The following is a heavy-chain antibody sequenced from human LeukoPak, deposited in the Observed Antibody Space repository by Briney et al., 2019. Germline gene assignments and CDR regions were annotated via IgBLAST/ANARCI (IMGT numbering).Heavy chain of an antibody. CDR2: ISSISSYI. D-gene: IGHD6-19*01. CDR3: ARGVGRGWYSPIFDY. V-gene: IGHV3-21*04. J-gene: IGHJ4*02. Sequence: GGSLRLSCAASGFTFSSYSMNWVRQAPGKGLEWVSSISSISSYIYYADSVKGRFTISRDSSKNTLYLQMNSLRAEDTAVYYCARGVGRGWYSPIFDYWGQGTLVTVSS. CDR1: GFTFSSYS.